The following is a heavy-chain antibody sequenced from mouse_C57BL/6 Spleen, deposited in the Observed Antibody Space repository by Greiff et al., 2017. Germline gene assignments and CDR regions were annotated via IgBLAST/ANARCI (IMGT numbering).Heavy chain of an antibody. D-gene: IGHD2-1*01. CDR2: IDPSDSYT. CDR3: ARGVYYGNYVSFDY. Sequence: QVQLQQPGAELVRPGTSVKLSCKASGYTFTSYWMHWVKPRPGQGLEWIGVIDPSDSYTNYNQKFKDKATLTVDKSSSTAYMQLSSLTSDDSAVYYCARGVYYGNYVSFDYWGQGTTRTVAS. J-gene: IGHJ2*01. CDR1: GYTFTSYW. V-gene: IGHV1-59*01.